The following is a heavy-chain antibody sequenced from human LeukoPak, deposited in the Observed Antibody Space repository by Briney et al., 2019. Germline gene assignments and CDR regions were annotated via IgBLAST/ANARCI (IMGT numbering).Heavy chain of an antibody. CDR3: AKGVVGATTRFDY. V-gene: IGHV3-23*01. J-gene: IGHJ4*02. Sequence: GGSLRLSCAASGFTFSSYAMSWVRQAPGKGLEWVSAISGSGGSTYYADSVKGRFTISRDNSKNALYLQMNSLRAEDTAVYYCAKGVVGATTRFDYWGQGTLVTVSS. CDR2: ISGSGGST. D-gene: IGHD1-26*01. CDR1: GFTFSSYA.